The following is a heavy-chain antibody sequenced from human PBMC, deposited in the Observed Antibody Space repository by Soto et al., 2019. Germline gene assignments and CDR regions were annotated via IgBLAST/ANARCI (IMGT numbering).Heavy chain of an antibody. CDR2: IIPIFGTA. J-gene: IGHJ2*01. D-gene: IGHD5-12*01. CDR1: GGTFSSYA. CDR3: ARAGSQGRDGYNSGLYWYFDL. Sequence: QVQLVQSGAEVKKPGSSVKVSCKASGGTFSSYAISWVRQAPGQGLEWMGGIIPIFGTANYAQKFQGRVTITADESTSTAYMELSSMRSEDTAVYYCARAGSQGRDGYNSGLYWYFDLWGRGTLVTVSS. V-gene: IGHV1-69*01.